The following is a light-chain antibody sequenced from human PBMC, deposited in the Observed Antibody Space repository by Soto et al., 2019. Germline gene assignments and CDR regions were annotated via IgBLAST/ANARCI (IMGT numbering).Light chain of an antibody. CDR3: CSYAGSYTYV. CDR1: SSDVGDYDY. CDR2: DVS. J-gene: IGLJ1*01. V-gene: IGLV2-11*01. Sequence: QSVLTRPRSVSGSPGQSVTISCTGTSSDVGDYDYVSWYQQHPGKAPKLMIYDVSKRPSGVPDRFSGSKSGNTASLTISGLQADDEADYYCCSYAGSYTYVFGTGTKVTVL.